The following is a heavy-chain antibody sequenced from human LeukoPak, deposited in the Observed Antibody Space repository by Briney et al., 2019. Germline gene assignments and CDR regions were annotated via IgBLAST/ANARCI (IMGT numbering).Heavy chain of an antibody. J-gene: IGHJ6*03. V-gene: IGHV4-30-2*01. CDR3: ARNTPGYYCMDV. D-gene: IGHD2-15*01. CDR2: IYHSGST. CDR1: GGSISSGNYY. Sequence: SETLSLTCTVSGGSISSGNYYWSWIRQPPGKGLEWIGYIYHSGSTYYNPSLKSRVTVSVDGSKNQFSLELSSVTAADTAVYYCARNTPGYYCMDVWGTGTTVTVSS.